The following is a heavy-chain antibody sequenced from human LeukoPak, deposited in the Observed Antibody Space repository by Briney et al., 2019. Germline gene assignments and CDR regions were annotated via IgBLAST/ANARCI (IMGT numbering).Heavy chain of an antibody. J-gene: IGHJ4*02. CDR1: GFTFSRHG. Sequence: GRSLRLSCAPSGFTFSRHGMHWVRQAPGKGLEWVAIISNDGSRKYYGHSVEGRFTISRDNSKNTLHLQMDSLRAEDTAVYYCARDRTWNYFDYWGQGTLVTVSS. V-gene: IGHV3-30*03. D-gene: IGHD3-3*01. CDR3: ARDRTWNYFDY. CDR2: ISNDGSRK.